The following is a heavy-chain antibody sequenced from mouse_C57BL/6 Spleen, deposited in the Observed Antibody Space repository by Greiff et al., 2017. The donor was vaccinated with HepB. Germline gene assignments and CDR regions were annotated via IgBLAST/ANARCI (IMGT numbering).Heavy chain of an antibody. V-gene: IGHV3-6*01. CDR1: GYSITSGYY. CDR2: ISYDGSN. J-gene: IGHJ3*01. Sequence: EVQLVESGPGLVKPSQSLSLTCSVTGYSITSGYYWNWIRQFPGNKLEWMGYISYDGSNNYNPSLKNRISITRDTSKNQFFLKLNSVTTEDTATYYCARPFYYGSSWFAYWGQGTLVTVSA. D-gene: IGHD1-1*01. CDR3: ARPFYYGSSWFAY.